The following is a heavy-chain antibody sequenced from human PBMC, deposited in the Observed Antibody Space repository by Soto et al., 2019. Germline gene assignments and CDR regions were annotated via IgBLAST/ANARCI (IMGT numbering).Heavy chain of an antibody. CDR2: MNPNSGNT. V-gene: IGHV1-8*01. Sequence: ASVKVSCKASGYTFTSYDINWVRQATGQGLEWMGWMNPNSGNTGYAQKFQGRVTMTRNTSISTAYMELSSLRSEDTAVYYCARGRRESGYSSSWYRYWGQGTLVTVSS. CDR1: GYTFTSYD. J-gene: IGHJ4*02. CDR3: ARGRRESGYSSSWYRY. D-gene: IGHD6-13*01.